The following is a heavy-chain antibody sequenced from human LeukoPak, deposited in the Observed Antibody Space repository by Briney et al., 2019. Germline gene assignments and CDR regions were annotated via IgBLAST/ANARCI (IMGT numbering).Heavy chain of an antibody. D-gene: IGHD3-10*01. CDR1: GGSISSSSYY. CDR2: IYYSGST. V-gene: IGHV4-39*01. J-gene: IGHJ4*02. CDR3: ATALGFGEYYLDY. Sequence: SETLSLTCTVSGGSISSSSYYWGWIRQPPGKGLEWIGSIYYSGSTYYNPSLKSRVTISVDTSKNQFSPKLSSVTAADTAVYYCATALGFGEYYLDYWGQGTLVTVSS.